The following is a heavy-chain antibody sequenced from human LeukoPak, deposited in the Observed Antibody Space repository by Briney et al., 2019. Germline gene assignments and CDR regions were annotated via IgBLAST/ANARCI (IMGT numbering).Heavy chain of an antibody. V-gene: IGHV3-53*01. CDR1: GFTVSSSY. J-gene: IGHJ6*03. CDR3: ARGPDPSYVDG. CDR2: IYSGGYT. Sequence: PGGSLRLSCAASGFTVSSSYMTWVRQAPGKGLEWGSVIYSGGYTSYADSVKGRFTISRDRSKNTLYLQMSSLRAEDTAVYYSARGPDPSYVDGWGKGTTVTVSS.